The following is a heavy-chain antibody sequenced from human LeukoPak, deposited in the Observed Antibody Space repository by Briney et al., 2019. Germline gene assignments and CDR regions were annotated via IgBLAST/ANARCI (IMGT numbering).Heavy chain of an antibody. V-gene: IGHV3-30*03. D-gene: IGHD1-26*01. CDR2: ISYDGSNK. J-gene: IGHJ4*02. CDR3: ARGGNGESYYTY. CDR1: GFTFSSYG. Sequence: PGGSLRLSCAASGFTFSSYGMHWVRQAPGKGLEWVAVISYDGSNKYYADSVKGRFTISRDNSKNTLYLQMNSLRAEDTAVYYCARGGNGESYYTYWGQGTLVTVSS.